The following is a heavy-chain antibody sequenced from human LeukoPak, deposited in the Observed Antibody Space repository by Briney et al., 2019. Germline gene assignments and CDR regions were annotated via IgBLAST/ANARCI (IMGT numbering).Heavy chain of an antibody. Sequence: GGSLRLSCAASGFTFSNYGMHWVRQAPGKGLEWVALIWYDGSNKYYADSVRGRFTISRDNSKNTLYLQMNSLRAEDTAVYYCALHYYDSSGYSYWGQGTLVTVSS. V-gene: IGHV3-33*01. J-gene: IGHJ4*02. CDR1: GFTFSNYG. D-gene: IGHD3-22*01. CDR3: ALHYYDSSGYSY. CDR2: IWYDGSNK.